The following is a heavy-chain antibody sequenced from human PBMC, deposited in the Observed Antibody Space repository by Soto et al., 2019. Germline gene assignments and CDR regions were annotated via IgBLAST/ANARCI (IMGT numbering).Heavy chain of an antibody. V-gene: IGHV3-9*01. J-gene: IGHJ3*01. CDR3: AKDRDGGSYFDLPDSFDV. Sequence: EVLLVESGGGLVQPGRSLKLSCAASGFTFDNYPMHWVRQAPGKGLEWVSTISWNSDKIAYADSVKGRFTVSRDNGKNSVYLEMNSLRVDDTALYYCAKDRDGGSYFDLPDSFDVWGQGTVVTVSS. D-gene: IGHD1-26*01. CDR2: ISWNSDKI. CDR1: GFTFDNYP.